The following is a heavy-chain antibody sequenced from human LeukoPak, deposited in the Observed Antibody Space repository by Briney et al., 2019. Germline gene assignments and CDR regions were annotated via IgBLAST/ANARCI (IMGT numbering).Heavy chain of an antibody. CDR1: GFTFSSSW. D-gene: IGHD1-26*01. CDR3: VRLTWDEGNMTWYFDS. Sequence: PGGSLRLSCAASGFTFSSSWMSWVRQAPGKELDWVANINQDDTATFYVDSVRGRFTIARDNAKNSLYLQVNNLRVDDTAVYHCVRLTWDEGNMTWYFDSWGLGTLVTVSS. CDR2: INQDDTAT. J-gene: IGHJ4*02. V-gene: IGHV3-7*01.